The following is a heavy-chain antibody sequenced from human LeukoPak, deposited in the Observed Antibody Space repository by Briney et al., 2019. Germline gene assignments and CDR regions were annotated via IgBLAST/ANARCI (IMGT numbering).Heavy chain of an antibody. D-gene: IGHD5-12*01. Sequence: RATVKLSCTASGYTFDDEYIHWVRQAPGLGLEWMGWINPKNGDTNYAQRFQGRVTMTRDTSINTAYMELRRLRSDASAVYYCARRVQKLVATSWFDPWGQGTLVTVSS. CDR1: GYTFDDEY. V-gene: IGHV1-2*02. CDR2: INPKNGDT. J-gene: IGHJ5*02. CDR3: ARRVQKLVATSWFDP.